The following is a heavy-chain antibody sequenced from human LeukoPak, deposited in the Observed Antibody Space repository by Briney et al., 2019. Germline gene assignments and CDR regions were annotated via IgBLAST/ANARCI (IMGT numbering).Heavy chain of an antibody. J-gene: IGHJ5*02. V-gene: IGHV1-2*02. D-gene: IGHD6-6*01. CDR3: ARDGSSSFLNWFDP. CDR2: INPNSGGT. Sequence: ASVKVSCKASGYTFTGYYMHWVRQAPGQGLEWMGCINPNSGGTNYAQTFQGRVTMTRDTSSSTAYMELSRLRSDDTAVYYCARDGSSSFLNWFDPWGQGTLVTVSS. CDR1: GYTFTGYY.